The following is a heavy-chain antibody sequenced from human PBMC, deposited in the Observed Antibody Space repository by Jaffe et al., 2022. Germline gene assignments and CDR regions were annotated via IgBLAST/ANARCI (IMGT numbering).Heavy chain of an antibody. D-gene: IGHD2-21*02. Sequence: QVQLVQSGAEVKKPGSSVKVSCKASGGTFSSYAISWVRQAPGQGLEWMGGIIPIFGTANYAQKFQGRVTITADESTSTAYMELSSLRSEDTAVYYCARSPGVTLDYYYYYMDVWGKGTTVTVSS. V-gene: IGHV1-69*01. CDR2: IIPIFGTA. CDR3: ARSPGVTLDYYYYYMDV. J-gene: IGHJ6*03. CDR1: GGTFSSYA.